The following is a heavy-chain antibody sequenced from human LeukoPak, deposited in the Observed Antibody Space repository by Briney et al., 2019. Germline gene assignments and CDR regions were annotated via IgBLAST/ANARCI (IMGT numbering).Heavy chain of an antibody. V-gene: IGHV3-53*01. CDR3: AKVSGGGLYYDGMDV. CDR2: IYSGGST. CDR1: GFTVSSNY. Sequence: GGSLRLSCAASGFTVSSNYMSWVRQAPGKGLEWVSVIYSGGSTYYADSVKGRFTISRDSSKNTLYLQMNSLRAEDTAVYYCAKVSGGGLYYDGMDVWGQGTTVTVSS. J-gene: IGHJ6*02. D-gene: IGHD1-14*01.